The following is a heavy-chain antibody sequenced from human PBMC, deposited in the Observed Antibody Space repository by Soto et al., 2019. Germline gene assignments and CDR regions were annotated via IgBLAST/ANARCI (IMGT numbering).Heavy chain of an antibody. V-gene: IGHV4-30-2*01. D-gene: IGHD6-19*01. J-gene: IGHJ4*02. CDR2: IFPSGTT. CDR3: ARRYAPRYSSGNNHFDL. Sequence: PSETLSLTCGVSGGSLSGATYSWNWIRQPPGKGLEWIGYIFPSGTTYYNPSLKSRVTISIDVSKNQFSLTLTSVTVADTAVYYCARRYAPRYSSGNNHFDLWGQGTLVTVSS. CDR1: GGSLSGATYS.